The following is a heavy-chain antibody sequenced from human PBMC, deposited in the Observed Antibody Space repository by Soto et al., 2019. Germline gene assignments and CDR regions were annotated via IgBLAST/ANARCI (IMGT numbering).Heavy chain of an antibody. D-gene: IGHD3-16*02. Sequence: PGGSLRLSCAASGSTFSSYATSWVRQAPGKGLEWVSAISGSGGSTYYADSVKGRFTISRDNSKNTLYLQMNSLRAEDAAVYYCASGGSYRSFDYWGQGALVTVSS. CDR2: ISGSGGST. CDR1: GSTFSSYA. J-gene: IGHJ4*02. V-gene: IGHV3-23*01. CDR3: ASGGSYRSFDY.